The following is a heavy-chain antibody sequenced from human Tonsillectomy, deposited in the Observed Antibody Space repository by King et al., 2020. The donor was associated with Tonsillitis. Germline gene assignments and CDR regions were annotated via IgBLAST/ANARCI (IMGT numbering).Heavy chain of an antibody. CDR2: SYHSGST. CDR3: AKDPGSVWSGCYYGMDV. J-gene: IGHJ6*02. Sequence: VQLQESGPGLVKPSETLSLTCGVSGYSISSGYYWGWIRQPPGKGLEWIGSSYHSGSTQYNPSLKSRVTISVDTSKNQFFLRLRSVTAADTAMYYCAKDPGSVWSGCYYGMDVWGQGTTVTVSS. V-gene: IGHV4-38-2*02. CDR1: GYSISSGYY. D-gene: IGHD6-19*01.